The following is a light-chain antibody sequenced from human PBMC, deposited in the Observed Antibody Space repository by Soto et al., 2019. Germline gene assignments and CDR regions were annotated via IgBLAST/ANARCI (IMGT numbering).Light chain of an antibody. CDR1: QSVSSNY. CDR3: QQYGSSPAT. Sequence: EIVVTQSPGTLSLSPGEGAALSCRASQSVSSNYLAWYQQRPGQAPRLLIYAASNRAAGIPDRFSGSGSGTDFTLTISRLEPEDFAVYYCQQYGSSPATFGQATKVDIK. CDR2: AAS. J-gene: IGKJ2*01. V-gene: IGKV3-20*01.